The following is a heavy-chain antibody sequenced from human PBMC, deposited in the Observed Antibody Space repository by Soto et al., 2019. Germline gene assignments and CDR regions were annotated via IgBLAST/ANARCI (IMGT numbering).Heavy chain of an antibody. Sequence: SGPTLVNPTETLTLTCTVSGFSLSNARMGVSWIRQPPGKALEWLAHIFSNDEKSYSTSLKSRLTISKDTSKSQVVLTMTNMDPVDTATYYCARMERYYGDCAGYYYYGMDVWGQGTTVTVSS. CDR1: GFSLSNARMG. V-gene: IGHV2-26*01. J-gene: IGHJ6*02. CDR2: IFSNDEK. D-gene: IGHD4-17*01. CDR3: ARMERYYGDCAGYYYYGMDV.